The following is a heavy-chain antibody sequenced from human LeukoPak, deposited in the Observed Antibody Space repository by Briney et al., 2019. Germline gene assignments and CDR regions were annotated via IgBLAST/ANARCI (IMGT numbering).Heavy chain of an antibody. V-gene: IGHV4-59*12. J-gene: IGHJ6*03. CDR2: IYYSGST. Sequence: PSETLSLTCTVSGGSISSYYWSWIRQPPGKGLEWIGYIYYSGSTNYNPSLKSRVTISVDTSKNQFSLKLSSVTAADTAVYYCAKVEIPYGSGGAYMDVWGKGTTVTISS. D-gene: IGHD3-10*01. CDR1: GGSISSYY. CDR3: AKVEIPYGSGGAYMDV.